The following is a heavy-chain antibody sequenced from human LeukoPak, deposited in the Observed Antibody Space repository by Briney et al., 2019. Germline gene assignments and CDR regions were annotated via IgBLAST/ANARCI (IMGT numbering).Heavy chain of an antibody. J-gene: IGHJ4*02. CDR1: EFTFSNYW. D-gene: IGHD4-17*01. V-gene: IGHV3-74*01. CDR2: IKPDGSNT. CDR3: VNLDYADSSVG. Sequence: PGGSLRLSCAASEFTFSNYWMHWVRQAPGKGLVWVSRIKPDGSNTDYADFVRGRFTISRDNAKNTLYLQMNSLRPEDTAVYFCVNLDYADSSVGGGQGTLVTVSS.